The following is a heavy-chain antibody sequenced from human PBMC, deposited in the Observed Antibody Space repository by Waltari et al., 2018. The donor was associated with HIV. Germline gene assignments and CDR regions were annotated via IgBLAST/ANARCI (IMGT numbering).Heavy chain of an antibody. J-gene: IGHJ6*02. CDR3: TRDGGGYCSSTSCYSQNYYYGMDV. CDR1: GFTFGDYA. Sequence: EVQLVESGGGLVQPGRSLRLSCTASGFTFGDYAMSWFRQAPGKGLEWVGFIRSKAYGGTTEYAASVKGRFTNSRDDSKSIAYLQMNSLKTEDTAVYYCTRDGGGYCSSTSCYSQNYYYGMDVWGQGTTVTVSS. V-gene: IGHV3-49*03. CDR2: IRSKAYGGTT. D-gene: IGHD2-2*02.